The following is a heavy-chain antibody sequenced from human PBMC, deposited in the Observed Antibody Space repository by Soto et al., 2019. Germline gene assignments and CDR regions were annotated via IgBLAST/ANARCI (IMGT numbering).Heavy chain of an antibody. CDR3: ARDTGGSYDY. CDR1: GFPFSDYY. Sequence: PGGSLRLSCAASGFPFSDYYMDWVRQIPGKGLEWIGRTRNKANSYSTEYVASVRARFTISRDDSKDSMYLQMSSLETDDTAVYYCARDTGGSYDYWGQGALVIVSS. J-gene: IGHJ4*02. CDR2: TRNKANSYST. D-gene: IGHD1-26*01. V-gene: IGHV3-72*01.